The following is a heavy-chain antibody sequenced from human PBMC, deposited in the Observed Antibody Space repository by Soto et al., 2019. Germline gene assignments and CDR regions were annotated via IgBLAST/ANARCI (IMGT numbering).Heavy chain of an antibody. CDR3: ARDVVVVAATTYYYYGMDV. Sequence: SETLSLTCTVSGGSISSGGYYWSWIRQHPGKGLEWIGYIYYSGSTYYNPSLKSRVTISVDTSKNQFSLKLSSVTAADTAVYYCARDVVVVAATTYYYYGMDVWGQGTTVTVSS. CDR1: GGSISSGGYY. D-gene: IGHD2-15*01. CDR2: IYYSGST. V-gene: IGHV4-31*03. J-gene: IGHJ6*02.